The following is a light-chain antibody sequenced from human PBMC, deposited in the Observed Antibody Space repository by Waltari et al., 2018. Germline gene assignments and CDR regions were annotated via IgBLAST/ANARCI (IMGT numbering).Light chain of an antibody. CDR2: TTI. J-gene: IGLJ1*01. CDR1: SPNLGTGYD. V-gene: IGLV1-40*01. Sequence: QSVLTQPPSVSGAPGQRVTISCTGGSPNLGTGYDVHWYQQLPGTAPKLLIYTTIYRPSGVPDRFSGSKSGTSASLIIAGLQAEDAADYYCQSFDISLNGAVFGAGTKVTVL. CDR3: QSFDISLNGAV.